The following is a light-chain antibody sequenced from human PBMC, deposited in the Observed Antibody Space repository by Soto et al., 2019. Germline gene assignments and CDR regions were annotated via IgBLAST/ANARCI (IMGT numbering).Light chain of an antibody. CDR1: QSVSSSY. V-gene: IGKV3-11*01. Sequence: EIVLTQSPGTLSLSPWERATLSCRASQSVSSSYLAWYQQKPGQAPRLLIYDASNRATGIPARFSGSGSGTDFTLTISSLEPEDFAVYYCQQRSNWPPATFGQGTRLEIK. CDR2: DAS. J-gene: IGKJ5*01. CDR3: QQRSNWPPAT.